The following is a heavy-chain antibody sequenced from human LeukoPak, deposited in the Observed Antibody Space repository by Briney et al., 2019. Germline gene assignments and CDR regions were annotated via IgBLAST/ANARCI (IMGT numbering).Heavy chain of an antibody. CDR1: GFTFSSYA. Sequence: GGSLRLSCAASGFTFSSYAMSWVRQAPGKGLEWVSGISGSGDDTYYAASVKGRFIVSRDTSKKPLYLQMNSLRAQDPAVYYCAKDPLNTLMVSPTFDYWGQGTLVTLSS. V-gene: IGHV3-23*01. CDR2: ISGSGDDT. CDR3: AKDPLNTLMVSPTFDY. J-gene: IGHJ4*02. D-gene: IGHD5-18*01.